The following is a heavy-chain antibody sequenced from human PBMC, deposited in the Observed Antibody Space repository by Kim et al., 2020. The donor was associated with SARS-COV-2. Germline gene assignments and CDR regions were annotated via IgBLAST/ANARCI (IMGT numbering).Heavy chain of an antibody. CDR3: ARVHYGGNFFDY. J-gene: IGHJ4*02. Sequence: YSNPSLKSRVTISVDTSKNQFSLKLSSVTAADTAVYYCARVHYGGNFFDYWGQGTLVTVSS. D-gene: IGHD4-17*01. V-gene: IGHV4-39*01.